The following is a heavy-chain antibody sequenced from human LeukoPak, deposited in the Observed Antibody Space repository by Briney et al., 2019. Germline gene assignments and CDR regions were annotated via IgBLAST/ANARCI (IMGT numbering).Heavy chain of an antibody. J-gene: IGHJ3*02. CDR1: GGSISSYY. V-gene: IGHV4-39*07. D-gene: IGHD5-18*01. Sequence: SETLSLTCTVSGGSISSYYWGWIRQPPGKGLEWIGSIYYSGSTYYNPSLKSRVTISVDTSKNQFSLKLSSVTAADTAVYYCAREDTGLNAFDIWGQGTMVTVSS. CDR3: AREDTGLNAFDI. CDR2: IYYSGST.